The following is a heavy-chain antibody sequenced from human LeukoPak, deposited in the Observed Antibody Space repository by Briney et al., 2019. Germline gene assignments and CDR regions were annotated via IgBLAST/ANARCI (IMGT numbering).Heavy chain of an antibody. V-gene: IGHV1-69*06. CDR3: ARDLKIAGAGRHQYVCSGY. J-gene: IGHJ4*02. CDR2: IIPIFGTA. Sequence: ASVNLSCKAAVCTFSSYAISWVRQAPAQGLEWMGGIIPIFGTANYAQKVQGRVTLTADKSTSTAYVELSSLRSEDTAVYYCARDLKIAGAGRHQYVCSGYWGQGTLVTVSS. CDR1: VCTFSSYA. D-gene: IGHD6-13*01.